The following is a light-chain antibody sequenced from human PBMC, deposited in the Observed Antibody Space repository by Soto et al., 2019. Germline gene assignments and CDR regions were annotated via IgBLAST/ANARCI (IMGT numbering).Light chain of an antibody. CDR2: DAS. V-gene: IGKV3-20*01. Sequence: EIVLTQFPGTLSLSPGERATLSCRASQSVSNSYLAWYQQRPGQAPRLLIYDASSRAAGIPDRFSGSGSGTDFTLTISRLEPEDFAVYYCHHYVTSGGFTFGPGTKVDIK. CDR1: QSVSNSY. CDR3: HHYVTSGGFT. J-gene: IGKJ3*01.